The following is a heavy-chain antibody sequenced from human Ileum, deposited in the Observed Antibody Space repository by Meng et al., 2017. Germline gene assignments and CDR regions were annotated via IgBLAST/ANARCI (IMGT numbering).Heavy chain of an antibody. CDR1: GASVNFGLYF. CDR3: ARTYNTPFFDS. V-gene: IGHV4-61*01. J-gene: IGHJ4*02. D-gene: IGHD1-14*01. Sequence: QLEMQDSGPGLVRPSDALCLSCTVSGASVNFGLYFWSWIRQSPGKTLEWIGHTYHTGLTNYNPPLKSRVAISLDASKNQFSLKLNSVPAADSAVYFCARTYNTPFFDSWGQGTLVTVSS. CDR2: TYHTGLT.